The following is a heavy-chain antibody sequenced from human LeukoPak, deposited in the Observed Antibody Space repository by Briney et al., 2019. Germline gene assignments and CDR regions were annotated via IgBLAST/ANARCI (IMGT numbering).Heavy chain of an antibody. D-gene: IGHD3-16*01. CDR3: ARGRRLRLGIDS. CDR1: GGSISSYY. J-gene: IGHJ4*02. Sequence: SETLSLTCSVSGGSISSYYWSWIRQPPGKGLEWIGYIYYSGNTNYNPSLKSRVTISVDTSKNQFSLKLSSVTAADTAVYYCARGRRLRLGIDSWGQGTLVTVSS. V-gene: IGHV4-59*12. CDR2: IYYSGNT.